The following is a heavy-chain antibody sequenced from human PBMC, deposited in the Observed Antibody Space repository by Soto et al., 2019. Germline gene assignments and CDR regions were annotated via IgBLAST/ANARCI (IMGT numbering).Heavy chain of an antibody. J-gene: IGHJ2*01. CDR1: GYTLTELS. CDR3: ATARSEVCWNDFCWYCDL. Sequence: QVQLVQSGAEVKKPGASVKVSCKVSGYTLTELSMHWVRQAPGKGLEWMGGFDPEDGETIYAQKFQGRVTMTEDTSTDTAYMEQSSLSSEDTAVYYCATARSEVCWNDFCWYCDLWGRGTLVAVSS. V-gene: IGHV1-24*01. D-gene: IGHD1-1*01. CDR2: FDPEDGET.